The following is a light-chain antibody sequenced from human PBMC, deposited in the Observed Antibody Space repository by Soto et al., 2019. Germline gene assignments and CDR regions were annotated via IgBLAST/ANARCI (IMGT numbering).Light chain of an antibody. Sequence: QSVLTQPASVSGSPGQSITISCTGTSSDVAGYNFVSWCQHLPGRAPKLIIYEVSNRPSGVSNRFSGSKSGNTASLTISGLRAEDEADYYCFSYSSSISRVFGGGTQLTVL. CDR3: FSYSSSISRV. J-gene: IGLJ3*02. V-gene: IGLV2-14*01. CDR2: EVS. CDR1: SSDVAGYNF.